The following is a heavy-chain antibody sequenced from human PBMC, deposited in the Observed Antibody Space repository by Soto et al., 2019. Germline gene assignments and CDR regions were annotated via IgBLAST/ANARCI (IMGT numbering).Heavy chain of an antibody. V-gene: IGHV4-4*02. CDR3: ARKDEIPYGSGSGNNWFDP. J-gene: IGHJ5*02. Sequence: QVQLQESGPGLVKPSGTLSLTCAVSGGSISSSNWWSWVRQPPGKGLEWIGELYHSGSTNYNPSLKGRVTISVDKSKNQFSLKLSSVTAADTAVYYCARKDEIPYGSGSGNNWFDPWGQGTLVTVSS. D-gene: IGHD3-10*01. CDR1: GGSISSSNW. CDR2: LYHSGST.